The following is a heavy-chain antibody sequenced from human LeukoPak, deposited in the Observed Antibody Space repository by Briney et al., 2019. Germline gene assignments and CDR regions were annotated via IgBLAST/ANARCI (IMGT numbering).Heavy chain of an antibody. V-gene: IGHV3-48*01. CDR1: GFTFSSYT. CDR3: AKEGCSSTSCLPGYYYYYMDV. Sequence: SGGSLRLSCAASGFTFSSYTMNWVRQPPGKGLEWVSNIGTSSTTIYYADSVKGRFTISGDNSKNTLYLQMNSLRAEDTAVYYCAKEGCSSTSCLPGYYYYYMDVWGKGTTVTVSS. D-gene: IGHD2-2*01. CDR2: IGTSSTTI. J-gene: IGHJ6*03.